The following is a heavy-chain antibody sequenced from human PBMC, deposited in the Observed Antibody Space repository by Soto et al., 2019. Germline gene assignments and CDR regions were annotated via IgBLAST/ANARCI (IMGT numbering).Heavy chain of an antibody. D-gene: IGHD2-15*01. V-gene: IGHV3-15*01. Sequence: GGSLRLSCAASGFTFSNAWMSWVRQAPGKGLEWVGRIKSKTDGGTTDYAAPVKGRFTISRDDSKNTLYLQMNSLKTEDTAVYYCTTDFIVEVVAARYYFDYWGQGTLVTVSS. CDR2: IKSKTDGGTT. J-gene: IGHJ4*02. CDR1: GFTFSNAW. CDR3: TTDFIVEVVAARYYFDY.